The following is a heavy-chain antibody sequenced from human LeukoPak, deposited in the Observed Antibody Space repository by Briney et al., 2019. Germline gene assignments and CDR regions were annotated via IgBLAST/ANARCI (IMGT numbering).Heavy chain of an antibody. Sequence: GASVKVSCKASGYTFTSYDINWVRQATGQGLEWMGRIIPIFGTANYAQKFQGRVTITTDESTSTAYMELSSLRSEDTAVYYCASYDYYDSSGYYPFGYWGQGTLVTVSS. J-gene: IGHJ4*02. CDR1: GYTFTSYD. V-gene: IGHV1-69*05. CDR3: ASYDYYDSSGYYPFGY. D-gene: IGHD3-22*01. CDR2: IIPIFGTA.